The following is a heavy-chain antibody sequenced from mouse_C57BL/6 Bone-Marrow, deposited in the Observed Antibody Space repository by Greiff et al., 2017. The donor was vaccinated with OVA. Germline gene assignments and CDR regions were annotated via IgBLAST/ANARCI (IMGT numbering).Heavy chain of an antibody. CDR1: GYTFTSYG. D-gene: IGHD1-1*01. V-gene: IGHV1-81*01. Sequence: QVQLKESGAELARPGASVKLSCKASGYTFTSYGISWVKQRTGQGLEWIGEIYPRSGNTYYNEKFKGKATLTADKSSSTAYMELRSLTSEDSAVYFCARWGFYYYGSSWYFDVWGTGTTVTVSS. J-gene: IGHJ1*03. CDR2: IYPRSGNT. CDR3: ARWGFYYYGSSWYFDV.